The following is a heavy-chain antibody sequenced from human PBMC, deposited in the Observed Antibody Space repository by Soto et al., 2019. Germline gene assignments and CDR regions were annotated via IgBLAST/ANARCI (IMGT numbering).Heavy chain of an antibody. V-gene: IGHV3-49*03. J-gene: IGHJ4*02. CDR3: TRGYSSSFSNYFDY. Sequence: PGGSLRLSCTASGFTFGDYAMSWFRQAPGKGLEWVSFIRSKAYGGTTEYAASVKGRFTISRDDSKSIAYLQMNSLKTEDTAVYYCTRGYSSSFSNYFDYWGQGTLVTVSS. D-gene: IGHD6-6*01. CDR2: IRSKAYGGTT. CDR1: GFTFGDYA.